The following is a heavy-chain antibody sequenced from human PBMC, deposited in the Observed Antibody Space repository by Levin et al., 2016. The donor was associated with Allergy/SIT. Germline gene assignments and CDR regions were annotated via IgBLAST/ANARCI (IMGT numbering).Heavy chain of an antibody. Sequence: SETLSLTCSVSGDSVSSDTSYWAWIRQPPGKGLEWIGTLDDTGYAFHNPSLKGRVALFVDTSKKQFSLSLTSVTAADTAVYYCAGGNQLWFFDYWGQGSLVTVSS. D-gene: IGHD3-10*01. CDR1: GDSVSSDTSY. CDR2: LDDTGYA. V-gene: IGHV4-39*01. CDR3: AGGNQLWFFDY. J-gene: IGHJ4*02.